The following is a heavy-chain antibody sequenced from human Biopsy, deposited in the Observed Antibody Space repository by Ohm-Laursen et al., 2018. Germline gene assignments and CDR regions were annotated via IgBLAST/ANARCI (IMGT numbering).Heavy chain of an antibody. J-gene: IGHJ3*01. CDR2: IYYSGNT. CDR3: ARVRVWADSEGAFDP. Sequence: SETLSLTCIVSGGSINNFYWSWIRQPPGKGLEWIGIIYYSGNTKYNPSLKSRVTISVDTFRNQFSLKLSSVTAADTAVYYCARVRVWADSEGAFDPWGQGTMVTVFS. D-gene: IGHD1-26*01. V-gene: IGHV4-59*01. CDR1: GGSINNFY.